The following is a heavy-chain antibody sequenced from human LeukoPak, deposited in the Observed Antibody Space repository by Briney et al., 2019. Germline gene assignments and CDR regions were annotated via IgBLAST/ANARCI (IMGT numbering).Heavy chain of an antibody. CDR2: INPSGGST. CDR3: ARDYYDSSGYYYSRLYY. J-gene: IGHJ4*02. D-gene: IGHD3-22*01. Sequence: ASVKVSCEASGYTFTSYYMHWVRQAPGQGLEWMGIINPSGGSTSYAQKFQGRVTMTRDMSTSTVYMELSSLRSEDTAVYYCARDYYDSSGYYYSRLYYWGQGTLVTVSS. V-gene: IGHV1-46*01. CDR1: GYTFTSYY.